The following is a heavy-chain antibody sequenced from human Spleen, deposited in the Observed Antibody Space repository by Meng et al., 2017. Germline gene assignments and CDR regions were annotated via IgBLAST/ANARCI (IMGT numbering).Heavy chain of an antibody. D-gene: IGHD6-13*01. Sequence: GESLKISCAASGFTFSSYWMHWVRQAPGKGLVWVSHTNSDGSTTRYADFVKGRFTISRDNDRNTLYLQMNSLRAEDTAVYYCARDPSIAAAVDYWGQGTLVTVSS. J-gene: IGHJ4*02. V-gene: IGHV3-74*01. CDR3: ARDPSIAAAVDY. CDR1: GFTFSSYW. CDR2: TNSDGSTT.